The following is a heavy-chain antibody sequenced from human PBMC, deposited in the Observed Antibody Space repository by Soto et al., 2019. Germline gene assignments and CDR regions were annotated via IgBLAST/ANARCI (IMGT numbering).Heavy chain of an antibody. CDR1: GFTFSPYW. V-gene: IGHV3-7*05. CDR2: IKDDGGDE. Sequence: EVQLVESGGCLVQPGGSLRLSCAASGFTFSPYWMSWVRQAPGKGLEWVAIIKDDGGDEHYLEAVRGRFTISRDNAKKSLYLAMDSLRVEDTAVYYCAGGSGWISDTWGQGTLVTVSS. CDR3: AGGSGWISDT. J-gene: IGHJ5*02. D-gene: IGHD6-19*01.